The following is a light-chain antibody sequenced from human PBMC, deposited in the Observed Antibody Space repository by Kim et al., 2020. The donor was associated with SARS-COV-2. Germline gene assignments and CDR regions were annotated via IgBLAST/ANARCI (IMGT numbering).Light chain of an antibody. CDR2: YDS. J-gene: IGLJ3*02. CDR1: NIGSKS. CDR3: KVWDSSSDHPV. V-gene: IGLV3-21*04. Sequence: LTQPPSVSVAPGKTARITCGGNNIGSKSVHWYQQKPGQAPVLVIYYDSDRPSGIPERFSGSNSGNTATLTISRVEAGDEADYYCKVWDSSSDHPVFG.